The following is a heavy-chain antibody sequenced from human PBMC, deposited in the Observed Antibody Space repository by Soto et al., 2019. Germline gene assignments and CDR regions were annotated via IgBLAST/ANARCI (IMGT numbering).Heavy chain of an antibody. CDR3: ARQQYTVVTAFDV. Sequence: QVQLQESDPGLVKTSDTLSLTCTVSGGSITPYYWSWIRQPPGEGLEWIGYVSYSGKTGYNPSLKSRVSMSIDTSKNEFSLKLTSLTAADAATYYCARQQYTVVTAFDVWVQGTTVAVSS. J-gene: IGHJ3*01. CDR1: GGSITPYY. V-gene: IGHV4-59*07. CDR2: VSYSGKT. D-gene: IGHD2-15*01.